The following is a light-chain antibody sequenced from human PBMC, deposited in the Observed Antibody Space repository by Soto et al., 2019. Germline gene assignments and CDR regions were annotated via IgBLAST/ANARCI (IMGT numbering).Light chain of an antibody. CDR2: GAS. J-gene: IGKJ4*01. V-gene: IGKV3D-20*02. CDR3: QQRSKWPVT. CDR1: QTISGNY. Sequence: EILLTQSPGTLSLSPGDRATLSCRASQTISGNYLAWYQQKPGQAPRLLIYGASNRATGIPERFTGSGSGTDFTLTISRLETQDSAMYYCQQRSKWPVTLGRGTKVDIK.